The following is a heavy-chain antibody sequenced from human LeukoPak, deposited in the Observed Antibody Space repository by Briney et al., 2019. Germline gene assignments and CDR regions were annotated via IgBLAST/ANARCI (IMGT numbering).Heavy chain of an antibody. CDR3: AKDGPGIAAHFDY. Sequence: GGSLRLSCAASGFTFSSYAMHWVRQAPGKGLEWVAVISYDGSNKYYADSVKGRFTISRDNSKNTLYLQMNSLRAEDTAVYYCAKDGPGIAAHFDYWGQGTLVTVSS. J-gene: IGHJ4*02. CDR2: ISYDGSNK. CDR1: GFTFSSYA. V-gene: IGHV3-30-3*01. D-gene: IGHD6-6*01.